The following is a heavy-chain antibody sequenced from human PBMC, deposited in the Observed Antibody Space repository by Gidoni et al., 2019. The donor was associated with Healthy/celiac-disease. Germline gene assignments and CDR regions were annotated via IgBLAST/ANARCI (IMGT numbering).Heavy chain of an antibody. D-gene: IGHD3-22*01. CDR3: AKMYYDSSGYYGESFDY. CDR2: ISWNSGSI. V-gene: IGHV3-9*01. CDR1: GFTFDDYA. J-gene: IGHJ4*02. Sequence: EVQLVESGGGLVQPGRSLRLSCAASGFTFDDYAMHWVRQAPGKGLEWVSGISWNSGSIGYADSVKGRFTISRDNAKNSLYLQMNSLRAEDTALYYCAKMYYDSSGYYGESFDYWGQGTLVTVSS.